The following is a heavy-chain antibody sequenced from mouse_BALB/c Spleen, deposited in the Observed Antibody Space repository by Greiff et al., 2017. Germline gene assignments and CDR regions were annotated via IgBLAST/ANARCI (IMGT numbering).Heavy chain of an antibody. CDR2: IYPGNVNT. CDR1: GYTFTSYY. J-gene: IGHJ4*01. D-gene: IGHD1-2*01. CDR3: ARSTAYYAMDY. Sequence: VQGVESGPELVKPGASVRISCKASGYTFTSYYIHWVKQRPGQGLEWIGWIYPGNVNTKYNEKFKVKATLTADKSSSTAYMQLSSLTSEDSAVYFCARSTAYYAMDYWGQGTSVTVSS. V-gene: IGHV1S56*01.